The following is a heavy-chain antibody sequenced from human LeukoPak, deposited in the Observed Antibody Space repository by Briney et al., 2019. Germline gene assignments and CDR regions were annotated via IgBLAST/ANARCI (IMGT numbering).Heavy chain of an antibody. CDR1: GGSISSSIYH. V-gene: IGHV4-39*01. CDR3: AGHPLGSYLYDFDY. D-gene: IGHD5-18*01. CDR2: IYYSGST. J-gene: IGHJ4*02. Sequence: PSETLSLTCTVSGGSISSSIYHWGRIRQPPGKGLEWIGSIYYSGSTHYNQSLNSRVTISVDTSKNQFSLKLASVSAADTAVYYCAGHPLGSYLYDFDYWGQGTLVTVSS.